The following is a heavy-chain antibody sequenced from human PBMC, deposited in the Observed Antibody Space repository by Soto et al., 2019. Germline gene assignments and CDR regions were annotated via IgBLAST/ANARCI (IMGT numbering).Heavy chain of an antibody. D-gene: IGHD2-21*01. J-gene: IGHJ6*02. Sequence: ASVKVSCTDSGGTFSSYAISWVRQAPGQGLEWMGGIIPIFGTANYAQKFQGRVTITADESTSTAYMELSSLRSEDTAVYYCARDLADRGAYYYYYGMDVWGQGTTVTVSS. CDR1: GGTFSSYA. CDR3: ARDLADRGAYYYYYGMDV. CDR2: IIPIFGTA. V-gene: IGHV1-69*13.